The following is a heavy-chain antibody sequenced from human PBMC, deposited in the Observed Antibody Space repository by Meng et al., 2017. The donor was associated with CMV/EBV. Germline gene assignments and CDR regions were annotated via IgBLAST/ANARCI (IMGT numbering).Heavy chain of an antibody. CDR3: ASAAYDFWSGYYSGNWFDP. J-gene: IGHJ5*02. V-gene: IGHV3-30*04. CDR1: GFTFSSYA. CDR2: ISYDGSNK. D-gene: IGHD3-3*01. Sequence: SCAASGFTFSSYAMHWVRQAPGKGLEWVAVISYDGSNKYYADSVKGRFTISRDNSKNTLYLQMNSLRAEDTAVYYCASAAYDFWSGYYSGNWFDPWGQGTLVTVSS.